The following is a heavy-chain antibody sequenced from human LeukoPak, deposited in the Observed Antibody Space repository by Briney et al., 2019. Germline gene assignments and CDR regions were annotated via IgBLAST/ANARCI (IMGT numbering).Heavy chain of an antibody. CDR1: GYIFSQYY. Sequence: ASVKVSCKASGYIFSQYYMHWVRQAPGQGLEWMGIFNPSGGRTDFAQKFQRRVSMTKDRFTNTVYMELRSLTSEDTAVYYCARSFARYDIFNGYHGRPFDDWGQGTLVTVSS. CDR3: ARSFARYDIFNGYHGRPFDD. CDR2: FNPSGGRT. J-gene: IGHJ4*02. D-gene: IGHD3-9*01. V-gene: IGHV1-46*01.